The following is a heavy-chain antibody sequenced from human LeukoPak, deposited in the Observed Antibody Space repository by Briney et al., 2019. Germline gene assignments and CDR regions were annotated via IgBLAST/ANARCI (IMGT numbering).Heavy chain of an antibody. CDR3: ARDGVAGLDY. CDR1: GGSISSYY. V-gene: IGHV4-59*01. Sequence: SETLSLTCTVSGGSISSYYWSWIRQPPGKGLEWIGYIYYSGSTNYNPSLKSRVTISVDTSKNQFSLKLSSVTAADTAVYYCARDGVAGLDYWGQGTLVTASS. J-gene: IGHJ4*02. D-gene: IGHD2-8*01. CDR2: IYYSGST.